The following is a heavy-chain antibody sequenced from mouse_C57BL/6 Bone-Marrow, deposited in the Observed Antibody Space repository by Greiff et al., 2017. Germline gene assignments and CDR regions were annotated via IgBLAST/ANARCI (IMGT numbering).Heavy chain of an antibody. J-gene: IGHJ1*03. CDR2: IRSKSNNYAT. D-gene: IGHD1-1*01. V-gene: IGHV10-1*01. CDR3: VRERGSTDWYFDV. Sequence: EVHLVESGGGLVQPKGSLKLSCAASGFSFNTYAMNWVRQAPGKGLEWVARIRSKSNNYATYYADSVKDRFTISRDDSESMLYLQMNNLKTEDTAMYYCVRERGSTDWYFDVWGTGTTVTVSS. CDR1: GFSFNTYA.